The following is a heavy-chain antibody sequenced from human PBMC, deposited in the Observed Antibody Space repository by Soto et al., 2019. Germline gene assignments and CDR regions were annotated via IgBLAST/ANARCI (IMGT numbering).Heavy chain of an antibody. CDR3: AREIVTAGGNNYFDP. D-gene: IGHD2-21*02. CDR2: VYHTGDT. CDR1: GGTVASSHW. J-gene: IGHJ5*02. Sequence: KTSETLSLTCGVSGGTVASSHWWSWVRQSPGGGLEWIGNVYHTGDTNFNPSLQSRVTISVDKSNNQFSLRLSSLTAADTAVYFCAREIVTAGGNNYFDPWGPGTLVTVSS. V-gene: IGHV4-4*02.